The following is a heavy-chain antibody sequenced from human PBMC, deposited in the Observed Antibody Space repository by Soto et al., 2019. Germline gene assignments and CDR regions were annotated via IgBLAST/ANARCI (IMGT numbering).Heavy chain of an antibody. J-gene: IGHJ4*02. CDR3: ARERSRYDRSGYYRPDY. Sequence: SVKVSCKVSGDTFSTYSISWVRQAPGQGLEWLGGIIPILGTPSYAQRFQDRVTITADKSTSTAYMEVSSLRSEDTAVYYCARERSRYDRSGYYRPDYWGQGTLVTVSS. CDR1: GDTFSTYS. V-gene: IGHV1-69*08. D-gene: IGHD3-22*01. CDR2: IIPILGTP.